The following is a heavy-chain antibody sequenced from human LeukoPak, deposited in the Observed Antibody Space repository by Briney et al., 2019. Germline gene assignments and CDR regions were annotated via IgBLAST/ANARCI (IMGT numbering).Heavy chain of an antibody. J-gene: IGHJ4*02. CDR3: AKRVTVTTKYFDS. Sequence: GGSLRLSCAASEFIFSAYAMSWVRQAPGQGLEWISVIGTGGETHYADSVRGRFTISRSNFKNTLYLQMNSLRAEDTAVYYCAKRVTVTTKYFDSWGQGTLVTVSS. D-gene: IGHD4-17*01. CDR2: IGTGGET. CDR1: EFIFSAYA. V-gene: IGHV3-23*01.